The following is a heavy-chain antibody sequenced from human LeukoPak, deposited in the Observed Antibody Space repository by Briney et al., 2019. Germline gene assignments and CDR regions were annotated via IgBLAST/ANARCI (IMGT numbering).Heavy chain of an antibody. CDR2: INHSGRT. Sequence: SETLSLTCAVYGGSFSGYYWSWIRQPPGKGLEWIGEINHSGRTNYNPSLKSRVTISVDMSKKQFSLKLSSVTAADTALYYCARGAGGYYYGMDVWGQGTTVTVSS. CDR1: GGSFSGYY. J-gene: IGHJ6*02. CDR3: ARGAGGYYYGMDV. D-gene: IGHD3-16*01. V-gene: IGHV4-34*01.